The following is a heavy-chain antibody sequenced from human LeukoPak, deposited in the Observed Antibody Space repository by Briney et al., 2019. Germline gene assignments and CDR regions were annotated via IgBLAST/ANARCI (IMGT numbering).Heavy chain of an antibody. Sequence: GGSLRLSCAASGXTFRDFAVSWVRQAPGKGLEWVSAISGDAHSTYYADSLKGRFTISRDNSKNTLYQQMNSLRAADTATYFCVKDAPLPFDFWGQGALVIVSS. CDR1: GXTFRDFA. CDR2: ISGDAHST. V-gene: IGHV3-23*01. J-gene: IGHJ4*02. CDR3: VKDAPLPFDF.